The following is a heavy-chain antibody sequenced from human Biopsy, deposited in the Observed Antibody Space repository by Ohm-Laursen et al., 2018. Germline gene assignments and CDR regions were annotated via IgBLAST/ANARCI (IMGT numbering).Heavy chain of an antibody. CDR3: ARDYGLELGGLEAFDI. CDR1: GGSLSNYY. J-gene: IGHJ3*02. V-gene: IGHV4-4*07. Sequence: TLSLTCSVSGGSLSNYYWSWIRQPAGKGLEWIGRIYTSGSSNKNPSLMSRVTMSVDTSKKQFSLKVYSVTAADTAVYYCARDYGLELGGLEAFDIWGRGTMVTVSS. CDR2: IYTSGSS. D-gene: IGHD1-7*01.